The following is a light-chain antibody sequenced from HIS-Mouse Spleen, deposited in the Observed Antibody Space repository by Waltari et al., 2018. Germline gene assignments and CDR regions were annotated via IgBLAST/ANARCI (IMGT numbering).Light chain of an antibody. J-gene: IGLJ3*02. CDR2: RNN. V-gene: IGLV1-47*01. CDR1: SSNLGSNY. Sequence: QSVLTQPPSASGTPGQRVPIPCSGSSSNLGSNYVYWYQQLPGTAPKLPIYRNNQRPSGVPDRFSGSKSGTSASLAISGLRSEDEADYYCAAWDDSLSGPVFGGGTKLTVL. CDR3: AAWDDSLSGPV.